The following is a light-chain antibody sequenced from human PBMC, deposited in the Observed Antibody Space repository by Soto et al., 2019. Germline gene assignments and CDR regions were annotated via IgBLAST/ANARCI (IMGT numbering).Light chain of an antibody. CDR3: QQYGGSPWT. CDR2: GAS. V-gene: IGKV3-20*01. CDR1: QSVASNY. Sequence: VLTQSPGTLSLSPGERATLSCRASQSVASNYLAWYQQKPGQAPRLLIYGASSRATGIPDRFSGSGSGTDFTLTISRLEPEDFAVFYCQQYGGSPWTFGQGTKVDI. J-gene: IGKJ1*01.